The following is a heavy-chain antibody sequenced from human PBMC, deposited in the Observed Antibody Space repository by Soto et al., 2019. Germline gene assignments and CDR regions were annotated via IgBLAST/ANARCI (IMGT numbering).Heavy chain of an antibody. CDR2: INSDGSST. J-gene: IGHJ4*02. Sequence: EVQLMESGGGLVQPGGSLRLSCAASGFTFSSYWMHWVRQAPGKGLVWVSRINSDGSSTTYADSVKGRFTISRDNAKNTLYLQRNSLRDEDTAVYYCVRGEGGWETYWGQGTLVTVSS. D-gene: IGHD6-19*01. CDR3: VRGEGGWETY. CDR1: GFTFSSYW. V-gene: IGHV3-74*01.